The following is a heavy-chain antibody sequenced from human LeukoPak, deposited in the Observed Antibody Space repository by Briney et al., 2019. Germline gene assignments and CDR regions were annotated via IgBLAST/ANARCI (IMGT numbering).Heavy chain of an antibody. CDR3: ARGIYDFWSGYFSGTWFDP. D-gene: IGHD3-3*01. Sequence: PSETLSLTCAVYGGSFSGYYWSWIRQPPGNGLEWIGEINQSGSTNYNPSFKSRVTISVDTSKNQFSLKLSPVTAADTAVYYCARGIYDFWSGYFSGTWFDPWGQGALVTVSS. CDR1: GGSFSGYY. V-gene: IGHV4-34*01. J-gene: IGHJ5*02. CDR2: INQSGST.